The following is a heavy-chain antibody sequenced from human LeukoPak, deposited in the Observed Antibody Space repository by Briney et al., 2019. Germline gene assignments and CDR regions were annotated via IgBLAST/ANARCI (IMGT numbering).Heavy chain of an antibody. CDR3: ARRRMIAPPTWAFDI. CDR1: GGSISSSSYY. V-gene: IGHV4-39*01. Sequence: PSETLSLTCTVSGGSISSSSYYWGWIRQPPGKGLEWIGSIYYSGSTYYNPSLKSRVTISVDTSKNQFSLKLSSVTAADTAVYYCARRRMIAPPTWAFDIWGQGTMVTVSS. J-gene: IGHJ3*02. CDR2: IYYSGST. D-gene: IGHD3-22*01.